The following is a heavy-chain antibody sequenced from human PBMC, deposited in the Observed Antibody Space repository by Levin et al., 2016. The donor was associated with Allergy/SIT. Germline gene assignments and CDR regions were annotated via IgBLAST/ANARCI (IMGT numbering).Heavy chain of an antibody. CDR3: AKGYYLYDILLVN. CDR2: ISTSSSDI. J-gene: IGHJ1*01. CDR1: GFTFSTYS. D-gene: IGHD3-9*01. Sequence: GGSLRLSCAASGFTFSTYSMNWVRQAPGKGLEWVSFISTSSSDIHYADSVQGRFTISRDNAKNTVYLHMNYLRVEDTAVYYCAKGYYLYDILLVNWGQGTLVTVSS. V-gene: IGHV3-21*04.